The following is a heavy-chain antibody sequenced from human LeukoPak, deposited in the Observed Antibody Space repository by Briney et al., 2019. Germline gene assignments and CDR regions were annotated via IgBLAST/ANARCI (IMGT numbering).Heavy chain of an antibody. Sequence: ASVKVSCKASGYTFTSYDINWVRQATGQGLEWMGWMSPNSGNTGYAQKFQGRVTMTRNTSISTAYMELSSLRSEDTAVYYCARSGDSSGYFDYWGQGTLVTVSS. CDR1: GYTFTSYD. J-gene: IGHJ4*02. D-gene: IGHD3-22*01. V-gene: IGHV1-8*01. CDR3: ARSGDSSGYFDY. CDR2: MSPNSGNT.